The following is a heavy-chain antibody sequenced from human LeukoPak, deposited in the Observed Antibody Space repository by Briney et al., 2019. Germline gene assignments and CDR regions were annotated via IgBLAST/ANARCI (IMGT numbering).Heavy chain of an antibody. Sequence: PGGSLRLSCAASGFTFSSYEMNWVRQAPGKGLEWVANIKQDGSEKYYVDSVKGRFTISRDNAKNPLYLQMNSLRAEDTAVYYCASGGYSFGYWGQGTLVTVSS. CDR2: IKQDGSEK. CDR1: GFTFSSYE. J-gene: IGHJ4*02. V-gene: IGHV3-7*03. CDR3: ASGGYSFGY. D-gene: IGHD5-18*01.